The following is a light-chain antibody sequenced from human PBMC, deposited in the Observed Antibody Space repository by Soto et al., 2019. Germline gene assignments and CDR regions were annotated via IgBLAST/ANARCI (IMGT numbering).Light chain of an antibody. V-gene: IGLV2-14*01. CDR2: EVN. CDR1: SSDVGGYNY. J-gene: IGLJ2*01. CDR3: NSYTSSRTRV. Sequence: QSALTQPASVSGSPGQSITISCTGTSSDVGGYNYVSWYQQHPGKAPKLLIYEVNNRPSGVSNRFSGSKSGNTASLTISGLQAEDEADYYCNSYTSSRTRVFGGGTKVTVL.